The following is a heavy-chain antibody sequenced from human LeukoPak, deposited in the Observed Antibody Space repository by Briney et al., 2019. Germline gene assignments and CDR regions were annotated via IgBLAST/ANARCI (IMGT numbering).Heavy chain of an antibody. D-gene: IGHD2-2*01. Sequence: ASETLSLTCTVSGGSISSYYWSWIRQPPGKGLEWIGYIYYSGSTNYNPSLKSRVTISVDTSKNQFSLKLSSVTAADTAVYYCARGSGYCSSTSCYYYYGMGVWGQGTTVTVSS. CDR3: ARGSGYCSSTSCYYYYGMGV. V-gene: IGHV4-59*01. CDR1: GGSISSYY. J-gene: IGHJ6*02. CDR2: IYYSGST.